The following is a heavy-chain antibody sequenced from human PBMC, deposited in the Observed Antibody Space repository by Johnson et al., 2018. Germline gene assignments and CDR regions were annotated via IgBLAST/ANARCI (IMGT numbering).Heavy chain of an antibody. Sequence: QVQLGESGGGLVKPGGSLRLSCAASGFSFSDYYMSWIRQAPGKGLEWVSDISSSGRVINYADSLKGRFPISRDNAKNSLYLQMNSLGVEDTAVYYCARDRNQQLPSRYYYYYMDVWGKGTTVTVSS. CDR2: ISSSGRVI. CDR1: GFSFSDYY. V-gene: IGHV3-11*04. J-gene: IGHJ6*03. CDR3: ARDRNQQLPSRYYYYYMDV. D-gene: IGHD1-14*01.